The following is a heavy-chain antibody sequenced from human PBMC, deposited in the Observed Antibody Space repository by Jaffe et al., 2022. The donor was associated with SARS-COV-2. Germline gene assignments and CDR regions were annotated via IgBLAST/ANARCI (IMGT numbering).Heavy chain of an antibody. Sequence: EVQLVESGGVVVQPGGSLRLSCAASGFTFDDYTMHWVRQAPGKGLEWVSLISWDGGSTYYADSVKGRFTISRDNSKNSLYLQMNSLRTEDTALYYCARGGATRLYYGMDVWGQGTTVTVSS. J-gene: IGHJ6*02. CDR2: ISWDGGST. CDR3: ARGGATRLYYGMDV. V-gene: IGHV3-43*01. CDR1: GFTFDDYT. D-gene: IGHD1-26*01.